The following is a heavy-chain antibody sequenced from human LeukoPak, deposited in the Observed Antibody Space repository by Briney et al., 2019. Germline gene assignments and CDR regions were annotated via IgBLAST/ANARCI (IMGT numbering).Heavy chain of an antibody. CDR2: IYTSGST. CDR1: GYSISSGYY. D-gene: IGHD3-22*01. V-gene: IGHV4-61*02. Sequence: SETLSLTCTVSGYSISSGYYWGWIRQPAGKGLEWIGLIYTSGSTNYNPSLKSRVTISVDTSKNQFSLKLSSVTAADTAVYYCARGYYYDSSGYWIDAFDIWGQGTMVTVSS. CDR3: ARGYYYDSSGYWIDAFDI. J-gene: IGHJ3*02.